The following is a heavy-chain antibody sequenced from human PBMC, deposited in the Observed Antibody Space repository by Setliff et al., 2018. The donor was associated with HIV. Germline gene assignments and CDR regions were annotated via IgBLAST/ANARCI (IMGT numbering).Heavy chain of an antibody. J-gene: IGHJ4*02. D-gene: IGHD2-2*01. V-gene: IGHV3-48*04. CDR3: ASHFGYCSSTSCEGY. CDR2: ISSSSTTI. CDR1: GFIFSTYS. Sequence: GGSLRLSCAASGFIFSTYSMNWVRQAPGKGLEWVSYISSSSTTIKYADSVKGRFTISRDNAKNSLCLQMNSLRAEDTAVYYCASHFGYCSSTSCEGYWGQGALVTVSS.